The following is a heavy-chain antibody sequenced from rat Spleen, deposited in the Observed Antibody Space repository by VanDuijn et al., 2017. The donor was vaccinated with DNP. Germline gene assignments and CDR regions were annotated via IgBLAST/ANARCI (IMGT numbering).Heavy chain of an antibody. Sequence: EVQLVESGGNLVQPGGSMSLSCAASGFTFGYYYMAWVRQAPTKGLEWVASISTGGGDTYYRDSVKGRFTISRDNAKSTLYLQMDSLRSEDMATYYCTRVGTIYGGYRAAYYFDYWGRGVMVTVSS. CDR3: TRVGTIYGGYRAAYYFDY. J-gene: IGHJ2*01. V-gene: IGHV5-25*01. CDR2: ISTGGGDT. CDR1: GFTFGYYY. D-gene: IGHD1-11*01.